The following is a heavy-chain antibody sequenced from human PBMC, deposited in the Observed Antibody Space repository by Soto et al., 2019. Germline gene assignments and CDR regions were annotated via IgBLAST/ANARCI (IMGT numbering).Heavy chain of an antibody. D-gene: IGHD2-21*02. CDR3: AVTPNCGRDCSAASYWYFNI. Sequence: EVQLLESGGGLVQPGGSVRLSCAASGLTFGNYAMSWVRQAPGKGLDWVSAISGDSGRTYYADSVKGRFTISRGNSKNTLYMQMSTLRAEDTAVYYCAVTPNCGRDCSAASYWYFNIWGRGTLVTVSS. J-gene: IGHJ2*01. V-gene: IGHV3-23*01. CDR2: ISGDSGRT. CDR1: GLTFGNYA.